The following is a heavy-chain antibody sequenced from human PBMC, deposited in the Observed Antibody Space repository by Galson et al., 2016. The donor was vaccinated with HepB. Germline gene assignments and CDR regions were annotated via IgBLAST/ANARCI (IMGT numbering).Heavy chain of an antibody. V-gene: IGHV3-23*01. CDR2: IRYIDSSNDSP. Sequence: SLRLSCAASGITFSSFAMSWVRQAAGKGLEWVSTIRYIDSSNDSPYCADPVKGRFTIPRDNSKNMLYLQMNSLRAEDTAVYYCAKVIPPRSIDMTFDYWGQGTLVTVPS. CDR1: GITFSSFA. D-gene: IGHD2-15*01. J-gene: IGHJ4*02. CDR3: AKVIPPRSIDMTFDY.